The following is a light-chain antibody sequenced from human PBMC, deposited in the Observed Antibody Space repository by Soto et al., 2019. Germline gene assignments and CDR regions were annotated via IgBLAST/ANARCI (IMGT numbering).Light chain of an antibody. J-gene: IGKJ1*01. Sequence: DIQMTQSPSSLSASVGDRVTISCRASQNVYNYLNWYQQKPGKAPKVLIYSTSKLARGVPSRFSGSGSRTDFTLTISSLRSEDIGTYYCQQTFGLSWTFGQGTNLEVK. CDR2: STS. V-gene: IGKV1-39*01. CDR3: QQTFGLSWT. CDR1: QNVYNY.